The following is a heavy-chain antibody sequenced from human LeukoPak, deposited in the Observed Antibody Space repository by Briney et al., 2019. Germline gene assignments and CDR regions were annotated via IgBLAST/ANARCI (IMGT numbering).Heavy chain of an antibody. V-gene: IGHV3-23*01. Sequence: AGGSLRLSCAASGFTISSYPISWVRQAPGKGLEWVAGISGTGGSTHYADSVKGRFTISRDNSKNTLSLQMNSLRVEDTAVYYCARESGGTSIDYWGQGTLVTVSS. CDR1: GFTISSYP. CDR2: ISGTGGST. CDR3: ARESGGTSIDY. D-gene: IGHD2-15*01. J-gene: IGHJ4*02.